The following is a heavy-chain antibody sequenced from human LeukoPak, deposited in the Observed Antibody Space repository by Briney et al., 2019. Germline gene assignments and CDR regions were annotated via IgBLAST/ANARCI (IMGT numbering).Heavy chain of an antibody. V-gene: IGHV4-38-2*02. Sequence: PSETLPLTCTVSGYSISSGYYWGWIRQPPGKGLEWIGSIYYSGSTYYNPSLKSRVTISVDTSKNQFSLKLSSVTAADTAVYYCARDLGWYYDFWSGYYPEGAFDIWGQGTMVTVSS. CDR1: GYSISSGYY. CDR3: ARDLGWYYDFWSGYYPEGAFDI. CDR2: IYYSGST. J-gene: IGHJ3*02. D-gene: IGHD3-3*01.